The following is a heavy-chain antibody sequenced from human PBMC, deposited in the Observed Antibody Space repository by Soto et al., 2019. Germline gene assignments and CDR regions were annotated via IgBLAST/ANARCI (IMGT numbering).Heavy chain of an antibody. CDR1: GGSFIGYY. V-gene: IGHV4-34*01. D-gene: IGHD6-19*01. J-gene: IGHJ4*02. CDR3: ARGRGWLDY. Sequence: SETLSLTCAVYGGSFIGYYCSLIRQPPWKWLEWIVEINHSGSTNYNPSLKSRVTISVDTSKNQFSLKLSSVTAADTAVYYCARGRGWLDYWGQGTLATVSA. CDR2: INHSGST.